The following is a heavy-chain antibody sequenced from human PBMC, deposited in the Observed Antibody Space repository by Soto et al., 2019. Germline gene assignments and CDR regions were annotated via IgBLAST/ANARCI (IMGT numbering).Heavy chain of an antibody. Sequence: EVNLVESGGGLVQPGRSLRLSCGGSGFNFEDYAMHWVRQAPGKGLEWVSVISWNSGYIGYADSVKGRFTISRDNAKKSLYLQMNSLITEDTAFYYCVKVAAYYTTSPDFDSWGQGTLVTVSS. CDR1: GFNFEDYA. CDR3: VKVAAYYTTSPDFDS. CDR2: ISWNSGYI. V-gene: IGHV3-9*01. D-gene: IGHD2-2*02. J-gene: IGHJ4*02.